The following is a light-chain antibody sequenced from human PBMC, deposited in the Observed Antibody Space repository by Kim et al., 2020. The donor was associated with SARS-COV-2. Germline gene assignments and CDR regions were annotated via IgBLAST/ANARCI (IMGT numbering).Light chain of an antibody. CDR2: AAS. CDR3: HQYDSYPRT. J-gene: IGKJ1*01. V-gene: IGKV1D-16*01. Sequence: DIQMTQSPSLVSASVGDRVTITCRASQAISSWLAWYQHKPEKAPRSLIYAASSLQRGVPSRFSGSGSGTDFTLTISSLQPEDFATYHTHQYDSYPRTFWEGSKV. CDR1: QAISSW.